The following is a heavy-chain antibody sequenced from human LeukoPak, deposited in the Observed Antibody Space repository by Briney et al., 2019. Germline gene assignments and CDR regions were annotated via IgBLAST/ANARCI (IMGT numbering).Heavy chain of an antibody. CDR1: GYSFTSYW. Sequence: GESLKISCKGSGYSFTSYWIGWVRQMPGKGLEWMGIIYPGDSDTRYSPSFQGQVPISADKSISTAYLQWSSLKASDTALYSCARRYYYGSGSYYFDYWGQGTLVTVSS. CDR2: IYPGDSDT. J-gene: IGHJ4*02. CDR3: ARRYYYGSGSYYFDY. D-gene: IGHD3-10*01. V-gene: IGHV5-51*01.